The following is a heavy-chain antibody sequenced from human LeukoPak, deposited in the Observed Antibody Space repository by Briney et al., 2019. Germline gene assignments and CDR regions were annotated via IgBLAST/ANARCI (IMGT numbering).Heavy chain of an antibody. CDR2: ISGSGGST. CDR3: AKPGGSFWSGYSSWFDP. D-gene: IGHD3-3*01. CDR1: GFTFINYA. J-gene: IGHJ5*02. Sequence: GGSLRLSCAASGFTFINYAMSWVRQAPGKGLEWVSAISGSGGSTDYADSVKGRFTISRDNSKNTLFLQMNSLRAGDPAVYYCAKPGGSFWSGYSSWFDPWGQGTLVTVSS. V-gene: IGHV3-23*01.